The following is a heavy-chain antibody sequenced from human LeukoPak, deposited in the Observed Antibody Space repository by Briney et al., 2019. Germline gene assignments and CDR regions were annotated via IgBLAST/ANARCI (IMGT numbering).Heavy chain of an antibody. D-gene: IGHD2-15*01. CDR3: ARSPIVVVVAAMMDV. Sequence: ASVKVSCKASGYTFTSYAMHWVRQAPGQRLEWMGWINAGNGHTKYSQKFQGRVTITRDTSASTAYMELSSLRSEDTAVYYCARSPIVVVVAAMMDVWGQGTTVTVSS. CDR2: INAGNGHT. J-gene: IGHJ6*02. CDR1: GYTFTSYA. V-gene: IGHV1-3*01.